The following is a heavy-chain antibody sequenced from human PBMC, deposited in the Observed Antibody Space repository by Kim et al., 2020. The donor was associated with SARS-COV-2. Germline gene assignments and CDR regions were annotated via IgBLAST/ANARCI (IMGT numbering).Heavy chain of an antibody. CDR3: VRDCGGDCYSY. D-gene: IGHD2-21*01. CDR2: K. Sequence: KYYVASVRGRLTFSRDNAKNSLYLQMNSLGVEDTAVYYCVRDCGGDCYSYWGQGTLVTVSS. V-gene: IGHV3-7*01. J-gene: IGHJ4*02.